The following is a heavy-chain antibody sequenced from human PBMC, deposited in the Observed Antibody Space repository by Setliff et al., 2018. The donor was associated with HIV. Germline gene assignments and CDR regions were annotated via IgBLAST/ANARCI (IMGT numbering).Heavy chain of an antibody. CDR2: IYYSGST. Sequence: PSETLSLTCTVSGGSISSHYWSWIRQPPGKGLEWIGSIYYSGSTNYNPSLKSRVTISVDTSKNQFSLRLSSVTAADTAVYYCARDKTYCNYSRCSRAGWYFDLWGRGTLVTVSS. CDR3: ARDKTYCNYSRCSRAGWYFDL. V-gene: IGHV4-59*11. CDR1: GGSISSHY. D-gene: IGHD2-2*01. J-gene: IGHJ2*01.